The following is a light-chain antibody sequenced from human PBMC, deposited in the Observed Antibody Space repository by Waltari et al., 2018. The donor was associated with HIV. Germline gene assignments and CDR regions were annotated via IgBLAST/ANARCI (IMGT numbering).Light chain of an antibody. CDR2: KDN. V-gene: IGLV3-27*01. CDR1: VLSKKF. CDR3: YSATENNLV. J-gene: IGLJ2*01. Sequence: SYELTQPSSVSVSPGQTARITCPGDVLSKKFARWFKPKPGNAPVLIIYKDNERPSVIPERFSGSSAGTTVTLTISGAQVDDEADYYCYSATENNLVFGGGTKLTVL.